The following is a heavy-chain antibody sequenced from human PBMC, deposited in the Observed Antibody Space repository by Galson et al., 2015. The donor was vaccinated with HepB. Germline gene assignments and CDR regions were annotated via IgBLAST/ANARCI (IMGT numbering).Heavy chain of an antibody. J-gene: IGHJ4*02. D-gene: IGHD3-10*01. Sequence: SVKVSCKASGYTFTSYGISWVRQAPGQGLEWMGWISAYNGNTNYAQKLQGRVTMTTDTSTSTAYMVLRSLRSDDTAVYYCARAPNVLWFGELIDYWGQGTLVTVSS. V-gene: IGHV1-18*01. CDR2: ISAYNGNT. CDR3: ARAPNVLWFGELIDY. CDR1: GYTFTSYG.